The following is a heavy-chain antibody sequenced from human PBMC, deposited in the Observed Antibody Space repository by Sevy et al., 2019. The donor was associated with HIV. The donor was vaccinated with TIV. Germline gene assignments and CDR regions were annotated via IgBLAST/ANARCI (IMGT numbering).Heavy chain of an antibody. J-gene: IGHJ6*02. CDR2: INPDTGVT. Sequence: ASVKVSCKASEYTFIGYNIHWVRQAPGQGLEWMGCINPDTGVTRYIQKLQGRVSMTRDTSISTAYMELRSLSPYDTAEYFCARRFCGGAKCYEDYYFAMDVWGQGTTVTVSS. CDR3: ARRFCGGAKCYEDYYFAMDV. CDR1: EYTFIGYN. D-gene: IGHD3-3*01. V-gene: IGHV1-2*02.